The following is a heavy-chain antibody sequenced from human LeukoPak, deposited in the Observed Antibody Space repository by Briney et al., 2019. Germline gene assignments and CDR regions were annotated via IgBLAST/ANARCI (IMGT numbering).Heavy chain of an antibody. CDR2: ISGHGGP. CDR3: AKDFGRNLGGPGS. Sequence: GGSLRLSCAASGFTFSSYSMNWVRQAPGGGLEWVSGISGHGGPYYADSVRGRFAISRDNSKSTLYLQMNSLRTEDTAVYYCAKDFGRNLGGPGSWGRGTLVIVSS. V-gene: IGHV3-23*01. J-gene: IGHJ5*02. D-gene: IGHD3-10*01. CDR1: GFTFSSYS.